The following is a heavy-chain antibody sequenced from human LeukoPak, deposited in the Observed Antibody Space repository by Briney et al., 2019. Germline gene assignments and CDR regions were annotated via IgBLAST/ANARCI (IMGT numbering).Heavy chain of an antibody. CDR2: IWSVGRQK. Sequence: ARSLRLSCVASGFTFSSYGFHWVRQAPGKGLEWEAVIWSVGRQKYYTDSVKGRFTISRDDSKNTLYLQMNSLRVEDTAVYHCARDVGNFDLGTAHFDFWGQGTLVTVPS. D-gene: IGHD3/OR15-3a*01. CDR1: GFTFSSYG. CDR3: ARDVGNFDLGTAHFDF. J-gene: IGHJ4*02. V-gene: IGHV3-33*01.